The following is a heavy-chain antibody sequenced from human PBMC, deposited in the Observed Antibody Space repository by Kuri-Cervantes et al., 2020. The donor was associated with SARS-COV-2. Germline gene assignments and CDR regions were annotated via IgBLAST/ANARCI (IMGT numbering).Heavy chain of an antibody. D-gene: IGHD6-19*01. V-gene: IGHV3-23*01. J-gene: IGHJ4*02. CDR2: ISGSGGST. CDR3: AKHSGWYSARTGLDY. CDR1: GFTFSSYA. Sequence: GESLKISCAASGFTFSSYAMSWVRQAPGKGLEWVSAISGSGGSTYYADSVKGRFTISRDNSKNTLYLQMSSLRAEDTAVYYCAKHSGWYSARTGLDYWGQGTLVTVSS.